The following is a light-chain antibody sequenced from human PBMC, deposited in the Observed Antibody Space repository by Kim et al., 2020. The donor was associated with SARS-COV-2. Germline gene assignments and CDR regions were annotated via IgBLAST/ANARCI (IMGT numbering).Light chain of an antibody. CDR3: QQSYRTPRT. J-gene: IGKJ1*01. V-gene: IGKV1-39*01. CDR2: AAS. CDR1: QSISSY. Sequence: ASVGDRVTITCRASQSISSYLNWYQQKPGKAPKLLIYAASSLQSGVRSRFSGSGSGTDFTLTISSLQPEDFATYYCQQSYRTPRTFGQGTKVDIK.